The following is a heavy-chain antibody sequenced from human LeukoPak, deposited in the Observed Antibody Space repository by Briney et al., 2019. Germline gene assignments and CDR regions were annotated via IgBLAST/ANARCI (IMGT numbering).Heavy chain of an antibody. Sequence: GSSVKVSCKASGGTFSSCTISWVRQAPGQGLEWMGRIIPILGIANYAQKFQGRVTITADKSTSTAYMELSSLRSEDTAVYYCARVRWGNYYYYYGMDVWGQGTTVTVSS. CDR1: GGTFSSCT. D-gene: IGHD7-27*01. J-gene: IGHJ6*02. V-gene: IGHV1-69*02. CDR2: IIPILGIA. CDR3: ARVRWGNYYYYYGMDV.